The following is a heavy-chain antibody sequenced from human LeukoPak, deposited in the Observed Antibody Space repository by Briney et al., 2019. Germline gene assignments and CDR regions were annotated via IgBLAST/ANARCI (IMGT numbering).Heavy chain of an antibody. CDR2: IYTSGST. D-gene: IGHD3-22*01. V-gene: IGHV4-61*02. CDR3: ARMVSYYDSSGYSYYFDY. J-gene: IGHJ4*02. Sequence: SQTLSLTCTVSGGSISSGSYYWSWIRQPAGKGLEWIGRIYTSGSTNYNPSLKSRVTISVDTSKNQFSLKLSSVTAADTAVYYCARMVSYYDSSGYSYYFDYWGQGTLVTVSS. CDR1: GGSISSGSYY.